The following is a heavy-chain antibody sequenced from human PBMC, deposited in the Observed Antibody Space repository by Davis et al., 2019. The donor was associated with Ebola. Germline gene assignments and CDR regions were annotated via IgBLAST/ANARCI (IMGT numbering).Heavy chain of an antibody. CDR1: GYTFTDYT. Sequence: ASVKVSCKASGYTFTDYTLHWMRQAPGQGLEWLGRVILKTGATNYAQKLQGRVTTTRDTSISTVYMELSSLRYDDTADYYCARGHNYAHEYWGQGTLVTVSS. D-gene: IGHD4-11*01. V-gene: IGHV1-2*06. J-gene: IGHJ4*02. CDR2: VILKTGAT. CDR3: ARGHNYAHEY.